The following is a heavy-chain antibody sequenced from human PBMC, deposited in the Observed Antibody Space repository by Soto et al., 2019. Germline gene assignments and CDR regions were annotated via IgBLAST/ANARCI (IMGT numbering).Heavy chain of an antibody. CDR2: ISSSGSTI. CDR3: APTPPRGYSGYDYPPFDY. Sequence: GGSLRLSCAASGFTFSDYYMSWIRQAPGKGLEWVSYISSSGSTIYYADSVKGRFTISRDNAKNSLYLQMNSLRAEDTAVYYCAPTPPRGYSGYDYPPFDYSGQGTLVTVSS. V-gene: IGHV3-11*01. D-gene: IGHD5-12*01. J-gene: IGHJ4*02. CDR1: GFTFSDYY.